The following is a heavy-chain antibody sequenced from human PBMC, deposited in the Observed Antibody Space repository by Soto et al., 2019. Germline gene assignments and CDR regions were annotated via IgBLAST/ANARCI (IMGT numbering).Heavy chain of an antibody. CDR1: GGSITRNNHY. CDR3: ARLGSSGWYQGSYFDY. J-gene: IGHJ4*02. D-gene: IGHD6-19*01. CDR2: ILYSGST. V-gene: IGHV4-39*01. Sequence: QLQLQESGPGLVKPSETLSLTCIVSGGSITRNNHYWGWIRQSPGKGLEWIGSILYSGSTNYNPSLKSRVTLSVETYKNQFSLKMSSVTAAATALYYCARLGSSGWYQGSYFDYWGQGTLVTVSS.